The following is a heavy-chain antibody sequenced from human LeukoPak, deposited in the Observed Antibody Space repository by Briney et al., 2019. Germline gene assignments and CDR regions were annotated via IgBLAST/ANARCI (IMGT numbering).Heavy chain of an antibody. CDR1: GYSISSGYY. D-gene: IGHD2-15*01. CDR3: ARGRQGSVVVSNWGVFDY. Sequence: PSETLSLTCTVSGYSISSGYYWGWIRQPPGKGLEWIGSIYHSGSTYYNPSLKSRVTISVDTSKNQFSLKLTSVTAADTAVYYCARGRQGSVVVSNWGVFDYWGQGALVTVSS. J-gene: IGHJ4*02. CDR2: IYHSGST. V-gene: IGHV4-38-2*02.